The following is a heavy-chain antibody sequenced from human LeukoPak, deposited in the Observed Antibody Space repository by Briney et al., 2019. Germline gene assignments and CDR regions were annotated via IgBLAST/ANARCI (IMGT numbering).Heavy chain of an antibody. CDR3: ARDSGAGVWGSYRVFDP. V-gene: IGHV4-39*07. CDR1: GGSISSSSYY. Sequence: SETLSLTCTVSGGSISSSSYYWGWIRQPPGKGLEWIGSIYYSGSTYYNPSLKSRVTISVDTSKNQFSLKLSSVTAADTAVYCCARDSGAGVWGSYRVFDPWGQGTLVTVSS. CDR2: IYYSGST. J-gene: IGHJ5*02. D-gene: IGHD3-16*02.